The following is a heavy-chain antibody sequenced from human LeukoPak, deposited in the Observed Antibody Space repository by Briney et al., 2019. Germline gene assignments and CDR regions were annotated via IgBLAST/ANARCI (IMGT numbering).Heavy chain of an antibody. D-gene: IGHD3-3*01. CDR1: GGSFSGYY. CDR2: INHSGST. Sequence: SGTLSLTCAVYGGSFSGYYWSWIRQPPGKGLEWIGEINHSGSTNYNPSLKSRVTISVDTSKNQFSLKLSSVTAADTAVYYCARDFRSGYDYWGQGTLVTVSS. CDR3: ARDFRSGYDY. J-gene: IGHJ4*02. V-gene: IGHV4-34*01.